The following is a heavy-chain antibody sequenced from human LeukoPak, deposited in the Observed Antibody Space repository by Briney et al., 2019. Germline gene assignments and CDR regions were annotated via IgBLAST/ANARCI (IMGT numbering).Heavy chain of an antibody. Sequence: GGSLRLSCAASGFTVSSNYMSWVRQAPGKGLEWVSVIYSGGSTYYADSVKGRFTISRDNSKNTLYLQMNSLRAEDTAVYYCAKDAYGSGSWFDYWGQGTLVTVSS. CDR2: IYSGGST. CDR3: AKDAYGSGSWFDY. D-gene: IGHD3-10*01. V-gene: IGHV3-53*01. J-gene: IGHJ4*02. CDR1: GFTVSSNY.